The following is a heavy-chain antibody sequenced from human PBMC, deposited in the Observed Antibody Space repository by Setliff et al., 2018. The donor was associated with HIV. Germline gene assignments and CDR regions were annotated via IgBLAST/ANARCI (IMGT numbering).Heavy chain of an antibody. CDR3: ARDRWADSNYYFDS. CDR1: GFIFSAYS. Sequence: KPGGSLRLSCAASGFIFSAYSMNWVRQAPGKGLEWVSSISSSSSYIYYADSVKGRFTISRDNAKNSLYLQMNSLRAEDTAVYYCARDRWADSNYYFDSWGQGTLVTVSS. CDR2: ISSSSSYI. J-gene: IGHJ4*02. V-gene: IGHV3-21*01. D-gene: IGHD4-4*01.